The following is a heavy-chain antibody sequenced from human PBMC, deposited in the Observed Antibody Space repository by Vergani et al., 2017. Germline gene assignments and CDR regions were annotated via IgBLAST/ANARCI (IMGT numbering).Heavy chain of an antibody. V-gene: IGHV3-30-3*01. J-gene: IGHJ6*02. CDR2: ISYDGSNK. CDR1: GFTFSSYA. Sequence: QVQLVESGGGVVQPGRSLRLSCAASGFTFSSYAMHWVRPAPGKGLEWVAVISYDGSNKYYADSVKGRLTISRDNSKNTLYLQMNSLRGEDTAVYYCARDRIAAAGKGLYYYYGMDVWGQGTTVTVSS. CDR3: ARDRIAAAGKGLYYYYGMDV. D-gene: IGHD6-13*01.